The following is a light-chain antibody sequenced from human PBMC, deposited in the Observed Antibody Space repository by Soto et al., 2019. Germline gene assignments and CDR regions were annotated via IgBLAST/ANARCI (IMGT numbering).Light chain of an antibody. CDR3: QQSVNLPLT. J-gene: IGKJ4*01. CDR2: YAS. V-gene: IGKV1-33*01. Sequence: DIQMTQSPSSLSASVGDRVTITCQASQDISNNLNWYQQKSGKAPKLLIHYASNLERGVPSRFSGSGSGKDFTFTISGLQPEDTATYYCQQSVNLPLTFGGGTKVEIK. CDR1: QDISNN.